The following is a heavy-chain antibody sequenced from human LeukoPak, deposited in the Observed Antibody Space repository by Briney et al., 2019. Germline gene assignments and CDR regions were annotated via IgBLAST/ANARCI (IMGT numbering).Heavy chain of an antibody. CDR2: IWYDGSNK. CDR1: GFTFSSYG. J-gene: IGHJ4*02. CDR3: ARDRCTNGVCSAFDY. Sequence: GGSLRLSCAASGFTFSSYGMHWVRQAPGKGLEWVAVIWYDGSNKYYADSVKGRFTISRDNSKNTLYLQMNSLRAEDTAVYYCARDRCTNGVCSAFDYWGQGTLVTVSS. V-gene: IGHV3-33*01. D-gene: IGHD2-8*01.